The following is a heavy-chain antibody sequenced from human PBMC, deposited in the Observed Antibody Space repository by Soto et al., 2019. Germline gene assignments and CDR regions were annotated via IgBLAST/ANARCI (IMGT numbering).Heavy chain of an antibody. J-gene: IGHJ4*02. V-gene: IGHV3-33*01. CDR3: ARDPTIFGVVASIFDY. Sequence: GGSLRLSCAASGFTFSSYGMHWVRQAPGKGLEWVAVIWYDGSNKYYADSVKGRFTISRDNSKNTLYLQMNSLRAEDTAVYYCARDPTIFGVVASIFDYWGQGTLVTVSS. CDR2: IWYDGSNK. CDR1: GFTFSSYG. D-gene: IGHD3-3*01.